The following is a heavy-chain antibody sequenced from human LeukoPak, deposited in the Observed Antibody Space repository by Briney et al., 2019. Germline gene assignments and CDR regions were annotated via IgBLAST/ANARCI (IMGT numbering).Heavy chain of an antibody. CDR3: ARDYYDGSGRLDY. Sequence: ASVKVSCKASGYTFTNYGITWVRQAPGQGLEWMGWVSAHNANTTYALKFQGRVTMTTDASTSTAYMELRSLRSDDTAVYFCARDYYDGSGRLDYWGQGTLVIVSS. CDR2: VSAHNANT. CDR1: GYTFTNYG. V-gene: IGHV1-18*01. D-gene: IGHD3-22*01. J-gene: IGHJ4*02.